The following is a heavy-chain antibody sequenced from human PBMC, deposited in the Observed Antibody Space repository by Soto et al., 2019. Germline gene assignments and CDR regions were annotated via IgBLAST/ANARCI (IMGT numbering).Heavy chain of an antibody. CDR2: IYHSGST. D-gene: IGHD5-18*01. CDR3: ARVQPIWLIDY. V-gene: IGHV4-4*02. CDR1: GGSISSSNW. Sequence: QVQLQESGPGLVKPSGTLSLTCAVSGGSISSSNWWSWVRQPPGKGLEWIGEIYHSGSTNYNPSLKSXXTXSXXKSKNQFSLKLSSVTAADTAVYYCARVQPIWLIDYWGQGTLVTVSS. J-gene: IGHJ4*02.